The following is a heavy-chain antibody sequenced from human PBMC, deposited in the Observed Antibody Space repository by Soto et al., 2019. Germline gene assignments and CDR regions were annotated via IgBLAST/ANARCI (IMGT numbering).Heavy chain of an antibody. Sequence: QVQLVQSGAEVKKPGSSVKVSCKASGGTFSSYAISWVRQAPGQGLEWMGGIIPIFGTANYAQKFQGRVTITADESTSTAYMELSSLRSEDTAVYYCARGEGDYDILTGPRAPFDYWGQGTLVTVSS. V-gene: IGHV1-69*01. CDR2: IIPIFGTA. CDR1: GGTFSSYA. J-gene: IGHJ4*02. CDR3: ARGEGDYDILTGPRAPFDY. D-gene: IGHD3-9*01.